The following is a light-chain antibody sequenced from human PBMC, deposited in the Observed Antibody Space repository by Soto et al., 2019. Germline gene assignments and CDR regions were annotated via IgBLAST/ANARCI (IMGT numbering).Light chain of an antibody. CDR2: SNN. CDR3: AAWDDSLNGVL. Sequence: LTQPPSASGTPGQRVTISCSGSSSNIGINTVNWYQQLPGTAPKLLIYSNNQRPSGVTDRFSGSKSGTSASLAISGLQSEDEADYYCAAWDDSLNGVLFGGGTKVTVL. J-gene: IGLJ2*01. CDR1: SSNIGINT. V-gene: IGLV1-44*01.